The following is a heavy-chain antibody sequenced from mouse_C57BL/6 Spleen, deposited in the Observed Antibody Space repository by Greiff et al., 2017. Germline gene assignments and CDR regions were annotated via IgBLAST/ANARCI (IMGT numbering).Heavy chain of an antibody. CDR1: GYSITSGYD. V-gene: IGHV3-1*01. CDR2: ISYSGST. CDR3: ARSLYYFDY. D-gene: IGHD6-1*01. Sequence: VQLKESGPGMVKPSQSLSLTRTVTGYSITSGYDWHWIRHFPGNKLEWMGYISYSGSTNYNPSLTSRISITHDTAKNHFFLKLNSVTTEDTATYDCARSLYYFDYWGQGTTLTVSS. J-gene: IGHJ2*01.